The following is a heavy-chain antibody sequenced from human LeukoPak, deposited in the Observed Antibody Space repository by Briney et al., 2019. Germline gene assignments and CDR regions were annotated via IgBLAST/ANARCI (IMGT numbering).Heavy chain of an antibody. CDR2: ISSSGGST. Sequence: PGGSLRLSCAASGFTFSSYAMSWVRQAPGKGLEWVSGISSSGGSTYYADSVKGRFTISRDNSKNTLYLQVNSLRAEDTAIYYCAKDLRTVMPSPFGYWGQGTLVTVSS. V-gene: IGHV3-23*01. J-gene: IGHJ4*02. CDR3: AKDLRTVMPSPFGY. D-gene: IGHD3-16*01. CDR1: GFTFSSYA.